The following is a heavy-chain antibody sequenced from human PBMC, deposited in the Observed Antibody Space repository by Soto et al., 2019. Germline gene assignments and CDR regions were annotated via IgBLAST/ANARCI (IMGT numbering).Heavy chain of an antibody. V-gene: IGHV1-69*01. CDR3: AREGRRVGAAAAFAI. Sequence: GQGLEWMGGIIPIFGTANYAQKFQGRVTITADESTSTAYMELSSLRSEDTAVYYCAREGRRVGAAAAFAIWAQGTMVTVSS. J-gene: IGHJ3*02. CDR2: IIPIFGTA. D-gene: IGHD1-26*01.